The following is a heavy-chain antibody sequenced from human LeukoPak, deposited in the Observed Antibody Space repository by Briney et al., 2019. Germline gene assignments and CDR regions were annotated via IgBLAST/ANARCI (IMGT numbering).Heavy chain of an antibody. CDR3: ARGSYRLSSGYYYDSSGGGDFDY. D-gene: IGHD3-22*01. Sequence: ASVKVSCKASGYTFTGYYMHWVRQAPGQGLEWMGWINPNSGGTNYAQKFQGRVTMTRDTSISTAYMELSRLRSDDTAVYYCARGSYRLSSGYYYDSSGGGDFDYWGQGTLVTVSS. CDR2: INPNSGGT. J-gene: IGHJ4*02. V-gene: IGHV1-2*02. CDR1: GYTFTGYY.